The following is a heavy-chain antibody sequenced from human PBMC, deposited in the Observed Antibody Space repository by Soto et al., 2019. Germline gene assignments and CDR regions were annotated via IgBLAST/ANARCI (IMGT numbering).Heavy chain of an antibody. V-gene: IGHV1-18*01. Sequence: QIQLVQSGTEVREPGASVKVSCQASGYTFTSYGIIWVRQAPGQGLELMGWISGYNNNKNYAQKYQARVTMTTDTYTRTAYMELRSLRSDGTAVYYCARVGAIAPAEGDYWGQGTLVTVSS. D-gene: IGHD6-13*01. J-gene: IGHJ4*02. CDR1: GYTFTSYG. CDR3: ARVGAIAPAEGDY. CDR2: ISGYNNNK.